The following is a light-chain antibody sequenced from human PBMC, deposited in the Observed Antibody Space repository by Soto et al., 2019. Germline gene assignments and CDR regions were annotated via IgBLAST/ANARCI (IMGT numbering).Light chain of an antibody. Sequence: QLVLTQSPSASASLGASVKLTCTLSSGHSSYAIAWHQQQPEKGPRYLMKLSSDGSHSKGDGIPDRFSGSSSGAERYLTISSLQSEDEADYYCQTWDTGARVVFGGGTQLTDL. CDR1: SGHSSYA. CDR3: QTWDTGARVV. CDR2: LSSDGSH. J-gene: IGLJ2*01. V-gene: IGLV4-69*01.